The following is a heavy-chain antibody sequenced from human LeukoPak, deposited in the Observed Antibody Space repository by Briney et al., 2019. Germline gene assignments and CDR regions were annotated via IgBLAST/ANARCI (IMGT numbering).Heavy chain of an antibody. CDR3: RRMAASDTSDY. CDR2: ISSSSSSI. V-gene: IGHV3-21*01. J-gene: IGHJ4*02. Sequence: GGSLRLSCAASGFTFRSYIMNWVRQAPGKGLEWVSSISSSSSSIYNADSVKGRLPISRDNAKNSLYLERNSLRAEDPAVYYCRRMAASDTSDYWGRGTLPGVSS. D-gene: IGHD5-24*01. CDR1: GFTFRSYI.